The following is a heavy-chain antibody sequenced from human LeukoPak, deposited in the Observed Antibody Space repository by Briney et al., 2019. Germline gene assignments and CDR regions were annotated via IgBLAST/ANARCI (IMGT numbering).Heavy chain of an antibody. CDR2: INCNSGDT. V-gene: IGHV1-2*02. D-gene: IGHD3-22*01. CDR3: ATCLDRSGSHLLDY. J-gene: IGHJ4*02. Sequence: ASVKVSCKASGYTFTGYYMHWVRQAPGQGLEWRGWINCNSGDTNYSQRFQGRVTMTRDTSISTASMEVGSRMSDDTAVYYCATCLDRSGSHLLDYWGQGRLVTVSS. CDR1: GYTFTGYY.